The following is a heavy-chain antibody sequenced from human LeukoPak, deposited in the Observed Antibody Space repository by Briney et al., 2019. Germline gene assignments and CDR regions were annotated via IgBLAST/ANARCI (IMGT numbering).Heavy chain of an antibody. CDR3: AKVAAGGAVKYFDY. Sequence: GGSLRLSCAASEFSSSTYNMDWVRPAPGGGRGWVSYMVTGSSTTDNADSVKGRFTISRDNVGNSLYLQMNSLRDEDTAVYSCAKVAAGGAVKYFDYWGQGTLVTVSS. J-gene: IGHJ4*02. V-gene: IGHV3-48*02. D-gene: IGHD6-13*01. CDR1: EFSSSTYN. CDR2: MVTGSSTT.